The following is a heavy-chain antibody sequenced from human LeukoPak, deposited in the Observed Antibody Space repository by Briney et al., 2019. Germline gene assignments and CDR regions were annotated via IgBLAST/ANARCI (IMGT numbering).Heavy chain of an antibody. D-gene: IGHD1-7*01. CDR3: ARLPVNWNYDGRAQLD. J-gene: IGHJ4*02. CDR1: GFTVSSNY. V-gene: IGHV4-39*01. Sequence: GSLRLSCAASGFTVSSNYMSWVRQAPGKGLEWIGSIYYSGSTYYNPSLKSRVTISVDTSKNQFSLKLSSVTAADTAVYYCARLPVNWNYDGRAQLDWGQGTLVAVSS. CDR2: IYYSGST.